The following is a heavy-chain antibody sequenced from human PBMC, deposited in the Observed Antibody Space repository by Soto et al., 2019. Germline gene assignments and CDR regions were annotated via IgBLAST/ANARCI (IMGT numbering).Heavy chain of an antibody. V-gene: IGHV4-39*01. J-gene: IGHJ5*02. CDR3: ARKAAAPGIVLCFDP. CDR2: IFYAGNT. CDR1: GGSISSSRSY. Sequence: PSETLSLTCNVSGGSISSSRSYWAWFRQPPGKELEWIANIFYAGNTYYNPSLKSRVTVSVDTSKNQFSLKLDSVTAADTAVYYSARKAAAPGIVLCFDPWGQETLVTVSS. D-gene: IGHD6-13*01.